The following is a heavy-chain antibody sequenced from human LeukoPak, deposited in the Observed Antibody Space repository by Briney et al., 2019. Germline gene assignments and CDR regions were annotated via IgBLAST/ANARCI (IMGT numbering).Heavy chain of an antibody. CDR1: GFTFSSYE. D-gene: IGHD3-16*02. J-gene: IGHJ4*02. CDR3: ARSMITFGGVIVPFDY. CDR2: IRGSGSTI. Sequence: GSLRLSCAASGFTFSSYEMNWVCQAPGQGREWGSYIRGSGSTIYYAYSVKSRFTISRDNAKNSLYLQMNSLTAEATAVYYCARSMITFGGVIVPFDYWGQGTLVTVSS. V-gene: IGHV3-48*03.